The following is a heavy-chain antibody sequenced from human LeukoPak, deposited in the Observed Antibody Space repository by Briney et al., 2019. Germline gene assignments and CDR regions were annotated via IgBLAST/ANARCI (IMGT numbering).Heavy chain of an antibody. CDR1: GFSFSFYG. Sequence: TGGSLRLSCAASGFSFSFYGMGWVRQAPGKGLEWVSSITQSGGDTFLADSVKGRFTISRDNSKNTLYLQMNSLRAEDTAVYYCAREQQWLVPNDAFDIWGQGTMVTVSS. CDR3: AREQQWLVPNDAFDI. CDR2: ITQSGGDT. D-gene: IGHD6-19*01. V-gene: IGHV3-NL1*01. J-gene: IGHJ3*02.